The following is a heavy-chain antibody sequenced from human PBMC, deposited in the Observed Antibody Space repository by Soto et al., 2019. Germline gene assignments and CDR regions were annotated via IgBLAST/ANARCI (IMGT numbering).Heavy chain of an antibody. D-gene: IGHD6-6*01. Sequence: EVQLVESGGGLVQPGRSLRLSCEASGFMFDDYAMYWVRQAPGKGLEWVSGISWNSNSIVYADSVKGRFTISRDNAKNSLYLQMNILKPEDTAFYYCAKSQSIASRPFDYWGQGTLVTVSS. CDR2: ISWNSNSI. CDR1: GFMFDDYA. CDR3: AKSQSIASRPFDY. V-gene: IGHV3-9*01. J-gene: IGHJ4*02.